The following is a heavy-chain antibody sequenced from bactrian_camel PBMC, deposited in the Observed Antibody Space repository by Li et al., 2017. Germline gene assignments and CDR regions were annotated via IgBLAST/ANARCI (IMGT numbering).Heavy chain of an antibody. J-gene: IGHJ4*01. CDR1: GDTKNYC. V-gene: IGHV3S53*01. CDR2: LDNVGST. D-gene: IGHD3*01. CDR3: VADPAQRPCSWRSAYSDWKF. Sequence: HVQLVESGGGSAQTGGSLRLSCVASGDTKNYCMAWFRQAPGKEREGVAVLDNVGSTNYADSVKGRFSIFRDSATGTMSLEMNNLQPEDTAMYFCVADPAQRPCSWRSAYSDWKFRGQGTQVTVS.